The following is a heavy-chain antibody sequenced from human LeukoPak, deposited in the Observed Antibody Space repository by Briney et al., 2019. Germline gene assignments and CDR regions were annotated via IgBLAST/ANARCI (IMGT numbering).Heavy chain of an antibody. V-gene: IGHV3-23*01. Sequence: GGSLRLSCAASGFTFSSYAMSWVRQAPGKGLEWVSAISGSGGSTYYADSVKGRFTISRDNSKNTLYLQMNSLRAEDTAVHYCAKTLDYDYINWFDPWGQGTLVTVSS. CDR2: ISGSGGST. CDR3: AKTLDYDYINWFDP. J-gene: IGHJ5*02. CDR1: GFTFSSYA. D-gene: IGHD5-12*01.